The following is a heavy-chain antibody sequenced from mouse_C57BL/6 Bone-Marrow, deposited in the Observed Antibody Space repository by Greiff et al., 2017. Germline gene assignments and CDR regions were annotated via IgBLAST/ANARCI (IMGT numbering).Heavy chain of an antibody. D-gene: IGHD3-2*02. Sequence: QVQLQQPGAELVRPGTSVKLSCKASGYTFTSYWMHWVKQRPGQGLEWIGVIDPSDSYTNYNQKFKGKATLTVDTSSSTAYMQLSSLTSEDSAVYYCARSGSSGYPHSWGQGTTLPVSS. CDR2: IDPSDSYT. J-gene: IGHJ2*01. CDR3: ARSGSSGYPHS. CDR1: GYTFTSYW. V-gene: IGHV1-59*01.